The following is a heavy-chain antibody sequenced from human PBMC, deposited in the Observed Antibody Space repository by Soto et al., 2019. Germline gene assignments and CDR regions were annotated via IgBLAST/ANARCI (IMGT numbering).Heavy chain of an antibody. CDR2: MNPGSGDT. D-gene: IGHD3-16*01. CDR3: ARMATFGSLNWFDP. Sequence: GASVKVSCKASGYSFTNNDVSWVRQATGQGLEWMGWMNPGSGDTGYAQKFQGRVTMTRDISIATAYMGLSSLRSDDTAIYYCARMATFGSLNWFDPWGQGTLVTSPQ. J-gene: IGHJ5*02. CDR1: GYSFTNND. V-gene: IGHV1-8*01.